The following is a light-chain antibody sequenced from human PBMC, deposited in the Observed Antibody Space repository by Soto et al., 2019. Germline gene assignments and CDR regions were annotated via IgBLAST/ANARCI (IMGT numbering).Light chain of an antibody. Sequence: DIVMTQSPDSLAVSLGERATINCKSSQSILSSSNNKNFLAWYQQKPGQPPKLLINWESTRESGVPDRFSGSGSGTDFTLTISSLQAEDVAVYYCQQRSNWPPLTFGGGTKVEIK. J-gene: IGKJ4*01. CDR1: QSILSSSNNKNF. V-gene: IGKV4-1*01. CDR3: QQRSNWPPLT. CDR2: WES.